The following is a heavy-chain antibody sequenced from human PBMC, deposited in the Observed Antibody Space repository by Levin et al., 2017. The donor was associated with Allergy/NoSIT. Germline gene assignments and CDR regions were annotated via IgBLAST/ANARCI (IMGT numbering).Heavy chain of an antibody. J-gene: IGHJ4*02. Sequence: GESLKISCATSGFTFSDAWMTWVRQAPGKGLDWVGRIRIKTGGGTIDYPAPVKGRFTISRDDSKNTLYLQMNSLKTEDTAVYYCFIVDNLTGFDHWGQGTLVTVSS. D-gene: IGHD3-9*01. V-gene: IGHV3-15*01. CDR1: GFTFSDAW. CDR3: FIVDNLTGFDH. CDR2: IRIKTGGGTI.